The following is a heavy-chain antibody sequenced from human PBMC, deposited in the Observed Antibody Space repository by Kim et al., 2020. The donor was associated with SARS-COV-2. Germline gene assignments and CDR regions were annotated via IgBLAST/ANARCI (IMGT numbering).Heavy chain of an antibody. CDR1: GYTFISYY. V-gene: IGHV1-46*01. CDR3: ARDGIAAAVTEYYYYYGMDV. D-gene: IGHD6-13*01. Sequence: ASVKVSCKASGYTFISYYMHWVRQAPGQGLEWMGIINPSGGSTSYSQKFQGRVTMTRDTSTSTVYMELSSLRSEDTAVYYCARDGIAAAVTEYYYYYGMDVWGQGTTVTVSS. CDR2: INPSGGST. J-gene: IGHJ6*02.